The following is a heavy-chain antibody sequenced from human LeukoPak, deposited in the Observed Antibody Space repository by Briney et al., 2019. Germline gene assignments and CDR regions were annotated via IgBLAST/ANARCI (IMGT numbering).Heavy chain of an antibody. CDR1: GFTFSSHW. CDR2: VTSDGSSA. CDR3: AREIEMASNNLDS. D-gene: IGHD5-24*01. J-gene: IGHJ4*02. Sequence: GESLRLSCAASGFTFSSHWMYWVRQAPGKGLVWVSRVTSDGSSASYADSVKGRFTISRDNAKNTLYLQMNSVRAEDTAVYYCAREIEMASNNLDSWGQGTLVTVSS. V-gene: IGHV3-74*01.